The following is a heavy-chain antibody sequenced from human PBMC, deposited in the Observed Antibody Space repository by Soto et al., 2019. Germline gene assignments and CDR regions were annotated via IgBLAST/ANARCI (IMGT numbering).Heavy chain of an antibody. V-gene: IGHV1-18*01. D-gene: IGHD4-17*01. Sequence: QVQLVQSGAEVKKPGASVKVSCKASGYTFTSYGISWVRQAPGQGLEWMGWISAYNGNTNYAQKRXGXVXXTTDTSTSTAYMEVRSLRSDDTAVYYCARDWETTVTTQPDYWGQGTLVTVSS. CDR2: ISAYNGNT. CDR1: GYTFTSYG. J-gene: IGHJ4*02. CDR3: ARDWETTVTTQPDY.